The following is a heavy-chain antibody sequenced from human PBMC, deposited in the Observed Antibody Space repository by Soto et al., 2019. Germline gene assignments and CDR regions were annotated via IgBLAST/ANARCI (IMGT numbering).Heavy chain of an antibody. J-gene: IGHJ4*02. D-gene: IGHD6-13*01. CDR1: GYTFTSYY. CDR2: INPSGGST. Sequence: ASVKVSCKASGYTFTSYYMHWVRLAPGQGLEWMGIINPSGGSTSYAQKFQGRVTMTRDPSTSTVYMELSSLRSEDTAVYYCARGGVAAAGTFGYFDYWGQGTLVTVSS. V-gene: IGHV1-46*01. CDR3: ARGGVAAAGTFGYFDY.